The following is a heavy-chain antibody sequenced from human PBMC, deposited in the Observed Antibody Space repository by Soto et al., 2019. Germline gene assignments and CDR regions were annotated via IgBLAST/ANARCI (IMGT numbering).Heavy chain of an antibody. D-gene: IGHD3-10*01. V-gene: IGHV4-4*07. Sequence: QVQLQESGPGLVKPSETLSLSCGVSGGSISQYYWSWIRQPAGKGLEWIGRIYSGGSTKYNPSLESRVTMSVDTSKNQFALKLSSVTAADTAVYYCARGPGGFGDFSLDYWGQGPLGTVSS. CDR2: IYSGGST. CDR1: GGSISQYY. J-gene: IGHJ4*02. CDR3: ARGPGGFGDFSLDY.